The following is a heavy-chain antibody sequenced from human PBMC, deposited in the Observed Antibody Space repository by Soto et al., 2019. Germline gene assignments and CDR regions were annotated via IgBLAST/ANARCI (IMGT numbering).Heavy chain of an antibody. Sequence: PGWSLRLSCAASGFTVSSYYMSWVRQAPGKGLDWVSVIYSGGSTYYADSVKGRFTISRDNSENTLYLQMNSLRADDTALYYCAREKGTEFFHDAFDIWGQGTMVTVSS. CDR3: AREKGTEFFHDAFDI. D-gene: IGHD3-3*01. V-gene: IGHV3-53*01. J-gene: IGHJ3*02. CDR1: GFTVSSYY. CDR2: IYSGGST.